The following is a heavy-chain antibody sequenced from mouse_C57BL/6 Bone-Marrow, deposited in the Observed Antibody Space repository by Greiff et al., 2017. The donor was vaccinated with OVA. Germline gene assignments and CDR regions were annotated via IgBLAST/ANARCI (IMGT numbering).Heavy chain of an antibody. V-gene: IGHV14-4*01. CDR3: TSYYGSSLYYAMDY. J-gene: IGHJ4*01. Sequence: EVKLVESGAELVRPGASVKLSCTASGFNIKDDYMHWVKQRPEQGLEWIGWIDPENGDTEYASKFQGKATITADTSSNTAYLQLSSLTSEDTAVYYCTSYYGSSLYYAMDYWGQGTSVTVSS. D-gene: IGHD1-1*01. CDR2: IDPENGDT. CDR1: GFNIKDDY.